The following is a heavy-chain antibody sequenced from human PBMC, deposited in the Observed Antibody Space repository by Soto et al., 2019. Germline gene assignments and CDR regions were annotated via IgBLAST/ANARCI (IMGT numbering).Heavy chain of an antibody. V-gene: IGHV3-23*01. Sequence: PGGSLRLSSAASGFNFGNFGMSWVRQAPGKGLQWVSSITNTGGATYHTDSVKGRFIVSRDNSKNVMFLLMRGLGVDDTALYFCARKPRSDIFGVRTIVENWGDPWGRGSLVTVSS. CDR1: GFNFGNFG. J-gene: IGHJ5*02. CDR2: ITNTGGAT. D-gene: IGHD3-3*02. CDR3: ARKPRSDIFGVRTIVENWGDP.